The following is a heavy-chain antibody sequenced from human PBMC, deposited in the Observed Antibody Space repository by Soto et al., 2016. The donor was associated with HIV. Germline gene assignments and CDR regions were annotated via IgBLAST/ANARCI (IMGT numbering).Heavy chain of an antibody. CDR3: AREAEEYNWFDP. V-gene: IGHV3-53*02. J-gene: IGHJ5*02. Sequence: EVQLVETGGGLIQPGGSLRLSCAASGFTVSSNYMSWVRQAPGKGLEWVSVIYSGGSTYYADSVKGRFTISRDNSKNTLYLQMNSLRAEDTAVYYCAREAEEYNWFDPWGQGTLVTVSS. CDR1: GFTVSSNY. CDR2: IYSGGST.